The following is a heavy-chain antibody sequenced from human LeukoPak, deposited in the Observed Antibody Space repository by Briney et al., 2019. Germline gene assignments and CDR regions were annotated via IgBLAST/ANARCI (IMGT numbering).Heavy chain of an antibody. V-gene: IGHV1-69*06. D-gene: IGHD3-3*01. CDR1: GGTFSSYA. Sequence: ASVKVSCKASGGTFSSYAISWVRQAPGQGGEGMGGIIPFFGTANYAQKFQGRVTSTADKSTSTAYMELSSLRSEATAVYYCARYRTEITIFVVVIPWGSFEYWGEGTLVTVSS. CDR2: IIPFFGTA. J-gene: IGHJ4*02. CDR3: ARYRTEITIFVVVIPWGSFEY.